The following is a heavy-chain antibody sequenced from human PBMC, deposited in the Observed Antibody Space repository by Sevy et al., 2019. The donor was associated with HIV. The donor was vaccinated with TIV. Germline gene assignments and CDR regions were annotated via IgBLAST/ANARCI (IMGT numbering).Heavy chain of an antibody. D-gene: IGHD1-7*01. CDR1: GFSFNSYE. V-gene: IGHV3-48*03. CDR3: ARARTGTTHY. CDR2: ISQSGDTT. Sequence: GGSLRLSCAASGFSFNSYEMNWVRQAPGKGLEWVSSISQSGDTTYYSDSVKGRFTISRDNAKNSLYLQMNSLRAEDTAVYYCARARTGTTHYWGQGTLVTVSS. J-gene: IGHJ4*02.